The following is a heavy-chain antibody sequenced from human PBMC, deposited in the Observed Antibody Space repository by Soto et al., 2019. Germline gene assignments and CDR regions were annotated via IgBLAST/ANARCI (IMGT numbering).Heavy chain of an antibody. CDR2: ISAYNGDT. CDR3: ARDLVAAAGWDWFDP. D-gene: IGHD6-13*01. Sequence: QVQLVQSGAEVKKPGASVKVSCKASGYTFSSYVISWVRQAPGQGLEWMGWISAYNGDTYYAQKFQGRVTMTTDTSTSTAYMDLRSLRSEDTAVYYCARDLVAAAGWDWFDPWGQGTLVTVSS. CDR1: GYTFSSYV. V-gene: IGHV1-18*01. J-gene: IGHJ5*02.